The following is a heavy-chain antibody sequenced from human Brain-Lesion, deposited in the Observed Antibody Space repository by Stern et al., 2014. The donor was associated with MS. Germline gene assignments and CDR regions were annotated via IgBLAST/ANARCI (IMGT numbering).Heavy chain of an antibody. CDR1: GGSISSGGYY. J-gene: IGHJ6*02. V-gene: IGHV4-61*02. D-gene: IGHD2-2*01. CDR3: ARGRVVPGFQYYATDV. Sequence: VQLVESGPGLVKPSQTLSLSCTVSGGSISSGGYYWSWIRQPAGKGLEWIGRIFNSGSNSYNPSLKSRVTISIDTSKDPFPLRLNSMTAADTAVYYCARGRVVPGFQYYATDVWGQGTTVIVSS. CDR2: IFNSGSN.